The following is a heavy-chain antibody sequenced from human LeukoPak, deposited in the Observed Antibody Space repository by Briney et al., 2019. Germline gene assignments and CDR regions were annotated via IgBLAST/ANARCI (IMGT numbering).Heavy chain of an antibody. CDR1: GGSFSGYY. Sequence: SETLSPTCAVYGGSFSGYYWSWIRQPPGKGLEWIGEINHSGSTNYNPSLKSRVTISVDTSKNQFSLKLSSVTAADTAVYYCARGRRVYSSSSRKNWFDPWGQGTLVTVSS. J-gene: IGHJ5*02. CDR3: ARGRRVYSSSSRKNWFDP. CDR2: INHSGST. D-gene: IGHD6-6*01. V-gene: IGHV4-34*01.